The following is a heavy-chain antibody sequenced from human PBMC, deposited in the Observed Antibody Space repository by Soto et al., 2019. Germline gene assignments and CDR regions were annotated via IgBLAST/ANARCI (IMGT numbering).Heavy chain of an antibody. CDR1: GFTFSSYS. J-gene: IGHJ6*02. CDR2: ISSSSSYI. CDR3: ARISDYSNYYYYYYGMDV. V-gene: IGHV3-21*01. Sequence: EVQLVESGGGLVKPGGSLRLSCAASGFTFSSYSMNWVRQAPGKGLEWVSSISSSSSYIYYADSVKGRFTISRDNAKNSQYLKMNSLRAEDTAVYYCARISDYSNYYYYYYGMDVWGQGTTVTVSS. D-gene: IGHD4-4*01.